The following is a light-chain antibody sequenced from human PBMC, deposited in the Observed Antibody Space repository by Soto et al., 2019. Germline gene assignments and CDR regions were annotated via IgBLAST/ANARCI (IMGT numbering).Light chain of an antibody. CDR3: SSYTSSNTLEV. Sequence: QSALIQPPSVSGSPGQSVTISCTGTSSDVGSYDYVSWYQQHPGTVPKPMIYNVNTRPSGVPDRFSGSKSGNTASMTISGLQAEDEADYYCSSYTSSNTLEVFGVGTKVTVL. J-gene: IGLJ1*01. CDR1: SSDVGSYDY. CDR2: NVN. V-gene: IGLV2-18*02.